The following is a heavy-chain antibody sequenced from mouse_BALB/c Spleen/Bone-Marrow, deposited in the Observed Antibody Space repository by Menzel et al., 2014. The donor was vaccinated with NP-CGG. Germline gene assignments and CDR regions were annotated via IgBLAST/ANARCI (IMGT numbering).Heavy chain of an antibody. CDR1: GYTFTSYY. D-gene: IGHD2-4*01. J-gene: IGHJ2*01. V-gene: IGHV1S81*02. CDR3: TRSTMITYFHY. CDR2: INPSNGGT. Sequence: QVQLQQSGAELVKPGASVKLSCKASGYTFTSYYMYWVKQRPGQGLEWIGEINPSNGGTNFNEKFKSKATLTVDKSSSTAYMQLSSLTSEDSAVYYCTRSTMITYFHYRAKATPLPVSS.